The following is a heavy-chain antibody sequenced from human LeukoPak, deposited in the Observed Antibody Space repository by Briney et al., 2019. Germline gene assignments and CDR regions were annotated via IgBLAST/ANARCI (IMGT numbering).Heavy chain of an antibody. CDR3: ARDLEHCRNIICSNSAY. Sequence: ASVKVSCKASGYTFTSYGISWVRQAPGQGLEWMGWISAYNGNTSYAQKLQGRVTMTTDTSTSTAYMDLRSLRSDDTAVYYCARDLEHCRNIICSNSAYWGQGTLVTVSS. D-gene: IGHD2-2*01. V-gene: IGHV1-18*01. J-gene: IGHJ4*02. CDR2: ISAYNGNT. CDR1: GYTFTSYG.